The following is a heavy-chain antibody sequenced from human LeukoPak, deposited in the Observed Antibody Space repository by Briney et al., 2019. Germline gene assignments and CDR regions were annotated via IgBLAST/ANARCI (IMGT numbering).Heavy chain of an antibody. Sequence: SETLSLTCTVSGYSISSGYYWGWIRQPPGKGLEWIGSIYHSGSTYYNPSLKSRVTISVDTSKNQFSLTLSSVTAADTAVYYCARRKGDYYGSGSYYRVYRAFDIWGQGTMVTVSS. CDR2: IYHSGST. CDR3: ARRKGDYYGSGSYYRVYRAFDI. J-gene: IGHJ3*02. D-gene: IGHD3-10*01. V-gene: IGHV4-38-2*02. CDR1: GYSISSGYY.